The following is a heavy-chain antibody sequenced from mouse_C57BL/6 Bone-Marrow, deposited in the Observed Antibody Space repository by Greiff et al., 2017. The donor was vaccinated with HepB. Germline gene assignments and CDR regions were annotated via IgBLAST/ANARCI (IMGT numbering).Heavy chain of an antibody. CDR2: IYPRSGNT. J-gene: IGHJ3*01. V-gene: IGHV1-81*01. D-gene: IGHD1-1*01. Sequence: VQLQESGAELARPGASVKLSCKASGYTFTSYGISWVKQRTGQGLEWIGEIYPRSGNTYYNEKFKGKATLTADKSSSTAYMELRSLTSEDSAVYFCARRDYYGSGAWFAYWGQGTLVTVSA. CDR3: ARRDYYGSGAWFAY. CDR1: GYTFTSYG.